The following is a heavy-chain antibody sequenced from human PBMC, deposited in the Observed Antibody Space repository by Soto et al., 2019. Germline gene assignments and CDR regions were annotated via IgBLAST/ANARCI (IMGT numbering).Heavy chain of an antibody. D-gene: IGHD4-17*01. CDR1: GYSFTSYW. CDR3: ARQDGTTAWFDS. CDR2: IYPADSGT. J-gene: IGHJ5*01. V-gene: IGHV5-51*01. Sequence: PGESLKISCEASGYSFTSYWIGWVRQMPGKGLEWMGIIYPADSGTRYSPSFQGQVTISVDKSISTAYVQWNSLKASDTAMYYCARQDGTTAWFDSWGQGTLVTVSS.